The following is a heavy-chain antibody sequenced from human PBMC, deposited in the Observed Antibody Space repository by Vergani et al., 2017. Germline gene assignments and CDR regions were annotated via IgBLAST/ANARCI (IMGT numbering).Heavy chain of an antibody. V-gene: IGHV1-69*02. CDR2: FIPILGIA. Sequence: QVQLVQSGAEVKKPGSSVKVSCKASGGTFSSYTISWVRQAPGQGLEWMGRFIPILGIANYAQKFQGRVTITADKSTSTACMELSSLRSEDTAVYYCVRGDDYVWGSYRGYGMDVWGQGP. CDR1: GGTFSSYT. CDR3: VRGDDYVWGSYRGYGMDV. D-gene: IGHD3-16*02. J-gene: IGHJ6*02.